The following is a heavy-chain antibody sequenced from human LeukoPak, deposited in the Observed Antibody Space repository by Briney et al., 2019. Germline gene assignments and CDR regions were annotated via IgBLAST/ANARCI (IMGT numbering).Heavy chain of an antibody. D-gene: IGHD6-13*01. J-gene: IGHJ6*03. CDR3: ARDGVGYSSSWYPLGYYYYYYMDV. Sequence: GGSLRLSCAASGFTFSSYWMHWVRQAPGKGLVWVSRINSDGSSTIYADSVKGRFTISRDNAKNTLYLQMNSLRAEDTAVYYCARDGVGYSSSWYPLGYYYYYYMDVWGKGTTVTISS. CDR1: GFTFSSYW. V-gene: IGHV3-74*01. CDR2: INSDGSST.